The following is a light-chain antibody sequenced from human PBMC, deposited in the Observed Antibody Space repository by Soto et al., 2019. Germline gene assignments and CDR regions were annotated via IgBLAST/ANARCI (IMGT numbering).Light chain of an antibody. CDR3: QQYYNTPRT. J-gene: IGKJ1*01. CDR2: WAS. V-gene: IGKV4-1*01. Sequence: DIVMTQSPDSLAVSRGERVKINCKSSQSVLSSSNNKNYLAWYQQKSGQPPKVLIYWASTRESGVPDRISGSGSGTDFTLTISSLQAEDVAVYYCQQYYNTPRTFGQGTKVEI. CDR1: QSVLSSSNNKNY.